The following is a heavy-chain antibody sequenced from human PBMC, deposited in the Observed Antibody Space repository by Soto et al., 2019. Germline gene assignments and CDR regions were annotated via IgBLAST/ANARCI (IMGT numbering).Heavy chain of an antibody. CDR3: ARVRITMVRGVIKFYYYYYGMDV. CDR2: INHSGST. Sequence: SETLSLTCAVYGGSFSGYDWSWIRQPPGKGLEWIGEINHSGSTNYNPSLKSRVTISVDTSKNQFSLKLSSVTAADTAVYYCARVRITMVRGVIKFYYYYYGMDVWGQGTTVTVSS. CDR1: GGSFSGYD. V-gene: IGHV4-34*01. D-gene: IGHD3-10*01. J-gene: IGHJ6*02.